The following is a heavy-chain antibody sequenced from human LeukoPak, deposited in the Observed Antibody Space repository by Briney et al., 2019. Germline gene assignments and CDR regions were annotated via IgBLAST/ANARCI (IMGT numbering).Heavy chain of an antibody. CDR3: ARGYSTIILSLFDP. CDR1: GFTFSTYA. D-gene: IGHD5-12*01. Sequence: GGSLRLSCAASGFTFSTYAMHWVRQAPGKGLEWVAVIWYDGSNKYYADSVKGRFTISRDNSKNTLHLQMDSLRDEDTAVYYCARGYSTIILSLFDPWGQGTLVTV. V-gene: IGHV3-33*01. CDR2: IWYDGSNK. J-gene: IGHJ5*02.